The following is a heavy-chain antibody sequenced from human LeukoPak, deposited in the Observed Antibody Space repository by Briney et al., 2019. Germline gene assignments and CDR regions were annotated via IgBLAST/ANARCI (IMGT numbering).Heavy chain of an antibody. CDR2: ISAYNGNT. Sequence: ASVKVSCKASGYTFTSYGINWVRQAPGQGLEWMGWISAYNGNTNYAQKLQGRVTMTTDTSTSTAYMELRSLRSDDTAVYYCASGALERWGGNWFDPWGQGTLVTVSS. V-gene: IGHV1-18*01. CDR3: ASGALERWGGNWFDP. J-gene: IGHJ5*02. D-gene: IGHD1-1*01. CDR1: GYTFTSYG.